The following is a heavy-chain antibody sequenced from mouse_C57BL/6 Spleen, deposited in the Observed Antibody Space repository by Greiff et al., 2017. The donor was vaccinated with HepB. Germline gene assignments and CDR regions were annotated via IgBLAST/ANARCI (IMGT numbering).Heavy chain of an antibody. CDR3: ARPVVPPYAMDY. CDR1: GFTFSDYG. J-gene: IGHJ4*01. CDR2: ISSGSSTI. D-gene: IGHD1-1*01. Sequence: EVKVVESGGGLVKPGGSLKLSCAASGFTFSDYGMHWVRQAPEKGLEWVAYISSGSSTIYYADTVKGRFTISRDNAKNTLFLQMTSLRSEDTAMYYCARPVVPPYAMDYWGQGTSVTVSS. V-gene: IGHV5-17*01.